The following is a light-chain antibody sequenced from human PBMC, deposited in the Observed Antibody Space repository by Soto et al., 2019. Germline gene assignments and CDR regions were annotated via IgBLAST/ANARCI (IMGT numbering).Light chain of an antibody. J-gene: IGKJ4*01. Sequence: EIVLTQSPATLSVSPGERATLSCRASQSVNSNLAWYQQKPGQAPRLLIFGASTRATDIPARFSGSGSGTDFTLTISSLQSEDFAVYYCQQYINWPPLTFGGGTKVESK. CDR2: GAS. V-gene: IGKV3-15*01. CDR1: QSVNSN. CDR3: QQYINWPPLT.